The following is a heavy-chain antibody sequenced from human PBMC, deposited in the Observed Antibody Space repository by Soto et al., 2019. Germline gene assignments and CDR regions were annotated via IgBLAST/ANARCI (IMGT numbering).Heavy chain of an antibody. CDR3: ARDGGGPKDGFEI. CDR2: IIPIFGTA. D-gene: IGHD2-15*01. Sequence: SVKVSCKASGGTFSSYAISWVRQAPGQGLEWMGGIIPIFGTANYAQKFKGRVTITADESTSTAYMELSSLRSEDTAVYYCARDGGGPKDGFEIWGQGTMVTVSS. CDR1: GGTFSSYA. J-gene: IGHJ3*02. V-gene: IGHV1-69*13.